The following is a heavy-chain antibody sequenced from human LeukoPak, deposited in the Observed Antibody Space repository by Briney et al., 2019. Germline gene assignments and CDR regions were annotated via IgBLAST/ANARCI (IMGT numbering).Heavy chain of an antibody. J-gene: IGHJ4*02. CDR3: ARSNRQRGIFGALED. CDR1: GFSFSTNA. Sequence: PGRSLRLSCAASGFSFSTNAMTWVRQAPGKGLEWVSTLCDNGYSTYFADSVKGRFTISTDNSKNTLYLQMNSLRADDTAVYFCARSNRQRGIFGALEDWGQGSLVTVSS. D-gene: IGHD3-10*01. CDR2: LCDNGYST. V-gene: IGHV3-23*01.